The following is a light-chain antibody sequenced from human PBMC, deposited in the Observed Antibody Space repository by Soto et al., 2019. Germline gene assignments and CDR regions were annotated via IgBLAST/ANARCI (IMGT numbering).Light chain of an antibody. CDR1: QSINRH. CDR2: DAS. CDR3: QQYGSSGT. V-gene: IGKV3-11*01. J-gene: IGKJ1*01. Sequence: IVLTQSPANLSLSPGERSTLSCRASQSINRHLAWYRQKPGQAPRLLIYDASNRATGIPARFSGSGSGTDFTLTISRLEPEDFAVYYCQQYGSSGTFGQGTKVDNK.